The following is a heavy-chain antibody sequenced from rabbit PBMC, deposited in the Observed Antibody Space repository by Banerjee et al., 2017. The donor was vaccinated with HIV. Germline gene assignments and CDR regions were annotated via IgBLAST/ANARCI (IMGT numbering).Heavy chain of an antibody. CDR3: ARGYYTYGYVGYAYTTYFHL. CDR1: GFDLSSGA. D-gene: IGHD6-1*01. Sequence: QSLEESGGDLVKPGASLTLTCTASGFDLSSGAMCWVRQAPGKGLELIACIFISSGSTYYASWVNGRFTISKTSSTTVTLQMTSLTDADTATYFCARGYYTYGYVGYAYTTYFHLWGQGTLVTVS. CDR2: IFISSGST. J-gene: IGHJ4*01. V-gene: IGHV1S40*01.